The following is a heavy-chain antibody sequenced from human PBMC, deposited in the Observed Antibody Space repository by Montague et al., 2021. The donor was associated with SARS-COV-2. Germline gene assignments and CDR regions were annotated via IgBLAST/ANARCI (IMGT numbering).Heavy chain of an antibody. Sequence: SETLSLTCAVHGGSFSTYPGNWIRQPPGKGLEWIGEIHHGGSTNYNPSFKSRVTISAAPSKNQFSLKLTSVAAADTAVYYCARLGDGVVPSPILGVGPYYSYYYMDVWGKGATVTVSS. J-gene: IGHJ6*03. V-gene: IGHV4-34*01. D-gene: IGHD3-10*01. CDR3: ARLGDGVVPSPILGVGPYYSYYYMDV. CDR2: IHHGGST. CDR1: GGSFSTYP.